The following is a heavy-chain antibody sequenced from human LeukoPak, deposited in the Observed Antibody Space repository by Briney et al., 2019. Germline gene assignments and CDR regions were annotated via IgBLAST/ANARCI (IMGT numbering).Heavy chain of an antibody. J-gene: IGHJ4*02. V-gene: IGHV3-21*06. D-gene: IGHD4-17*01. CDR1: GFTFNTYT. Sequence: GGSLRLSCAASGFTFNTYTMKWVRQAPGKGLEWVSSISSRSTYIDYAASVRGRFTISRDNARSSLFLQMSNLRVEDTAVYFCARGATVTYYFDHWGQGALVAVSS. CDR2: ISSRSTYI. CDR3: ARGATVTYYFDH.